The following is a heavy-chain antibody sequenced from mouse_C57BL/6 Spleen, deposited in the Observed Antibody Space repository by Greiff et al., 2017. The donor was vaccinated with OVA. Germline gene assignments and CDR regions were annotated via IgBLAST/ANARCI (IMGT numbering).Heavy chain of an antibody. CDR2: IRLKSDNYAT. J-gene: IGHJ2*01. CDR3: TGGTVVDY. CDR1: GFTFSNYW. D-gene: IGHD1-1*01. V-gene: IGHV6-3*01. Sequence: VQLKQSGGGLVQPGGSMKLSCVASGFTFSNYWMNWVRQSPEKGLEWVAQIRLKSDNYATHYAESVKGRFTISRDDSKSSVYLQMNNLRAEDTGIYSCTGGTVVDYWGQGTTLTVSS.